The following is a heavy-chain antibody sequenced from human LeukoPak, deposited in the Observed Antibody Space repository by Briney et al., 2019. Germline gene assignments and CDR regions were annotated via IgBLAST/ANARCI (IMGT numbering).Heavy chain of an antibody. CDR1: GGSISSRSYY. CDR3: ATYPALRYFDWLGLGTHKNDY. D-gene: IGHD3-9*01. J-gene: IGHJ4*02. Sequence: PSETLSLTCTVCGGSISSRSYYWGWIRQPPGKGLEGIGSIYYSGSPYYNPSLKSRVTISVDTSKHQFSLKLSSVTAADTAVYYCATYPALRYFDWLGLGTHKNDYWGQGTLVTVSS. CDR2: IYYSGSP. V-gene: IGHV4-39*01.